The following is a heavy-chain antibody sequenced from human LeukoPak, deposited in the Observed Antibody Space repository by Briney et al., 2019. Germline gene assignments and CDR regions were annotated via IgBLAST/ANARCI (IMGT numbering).Heavy chain of an antibody. V-gene: IGHV1-2*06. CDR3: ARDDILTGNYPPFDF. D-gene: IGHD3-9*01. Sequence: SVKVSCKPSGHIFTGYYIHWVRQAPGQGLEWMGRINPRSGGTDHARKFQGRVTMTRDTSISTAYMELSRLRSDDTAVYYCARDDILTGNYPPFDFWGQGTLVTVSS. CDR1: GHIFTGYY. CDR2: INPRSGGT. J-gene: IGHJ4*02.